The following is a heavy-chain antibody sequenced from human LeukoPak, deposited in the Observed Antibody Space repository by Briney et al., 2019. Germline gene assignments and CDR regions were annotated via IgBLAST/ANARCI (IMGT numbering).Heavy chain of an antibody. Sequence: GGSLRLSCAASGFTFSSYWMSWVRRAPGKGLEWVANIKQDGSEKYYVDSVKGRFTISRDNAKNSLYLQMNSLRAEDTAVYYCARDSNYDFWSGYYPPFYFDYWGQGTLVTVSS. J-gene: IGHJ4*02. CDR2: IKQDGSEK. CDR3: ARDSNYDFWSGYYPPFYFDY. V-gene: IGHV3-7*01. D-gene: IGHD3-3*01. CDR1: GFTFSSYW.